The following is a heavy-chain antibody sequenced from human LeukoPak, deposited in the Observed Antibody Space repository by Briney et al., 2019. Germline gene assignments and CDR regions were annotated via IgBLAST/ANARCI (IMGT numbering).Heavy chain of an antibody. V-gene: IGHV4-39*07. D-gene: IGHD6-19*01. CDR3: ARDSGSGWYNWFDP. J-gene: IGHJ5*02. CDR2: IYHSGYT. Sequence: SETLSLTCTVSGVSISSSDFYWTWIRQPPGKGLEWIGSIYHSGYTYYNPALKSRVAISVDTFQSQFSLELNSVTAADTAVYYCARDSGSGWYNWFDPWGQGMLVTVSS. CDR1: GVSISSSDFY.